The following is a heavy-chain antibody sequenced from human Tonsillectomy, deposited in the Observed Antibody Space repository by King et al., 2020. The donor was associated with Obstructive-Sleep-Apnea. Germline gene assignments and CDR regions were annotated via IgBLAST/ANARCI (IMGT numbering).Heavy chain of an antibody. CDR2: ISYDGSNK. V-gene: IGHV3-30*18. J-gene: IGHJ4*02. CDR1: GFTFSSYG. Sequence: QLVQSGGGVVQPGRSLRLSCAASGFTFSSYGMHWVRQAPGKGLEWVAVISYDGSNKYYADSVKGRFTISRDNSKNTLYLQMNSLRAEDTAVYYCAKDLSGYSSGWQHLPDYWGQGTLVTVSS. CDR3: AKDLSGYSSGWQHLPDY. D-gene: IGHD6-19*01.